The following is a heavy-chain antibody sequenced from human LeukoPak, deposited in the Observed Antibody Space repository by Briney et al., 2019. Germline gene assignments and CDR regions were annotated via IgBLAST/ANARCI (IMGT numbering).Heavy chain of an antibody. CDR2: IYTSGST. CDR1: GGSISSYY. D-gene: IGHD3-3*01. Sequence: PSETLSLTCTVSGGSISSYYWSWIRQPAGKGLEWIGRIYTSGSTNYNPSLKSRATLSIDTSKNQFSLMLTSVTAAETAVYYCARDSRYYDFWSGYVDYWGQGILVTVSS. CDR3: ARDSRYYDFWSGYVDY. J-gene: IGHJ4*02. V-gene: IGHV4-4*07.